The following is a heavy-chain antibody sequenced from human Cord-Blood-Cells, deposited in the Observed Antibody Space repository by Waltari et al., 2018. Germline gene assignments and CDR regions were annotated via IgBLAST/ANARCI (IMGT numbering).Heavy chain of an antibody. Sequence: EVQLLESGGGLVQPGGSVRLSCAASGFTFSSDSMSWVRQAPGKGLEWVSAISGSGGSTYYADSVKGRFTISRDNSKNTLYLQMNSLRAEDTAVYYCVRYPGWNYDYWGQGTLVTVSS. CDR1: GFTFSSDS. D-gene: IGHD1-7*01. CDR3: VRYPGWNYDY. CDR2: ISGSGGST. V-gene: IGHV3-23*01. J-gene: IGHJ4*02.